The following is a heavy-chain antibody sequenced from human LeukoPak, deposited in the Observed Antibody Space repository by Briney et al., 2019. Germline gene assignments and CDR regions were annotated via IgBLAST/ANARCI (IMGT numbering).Heavy chain of an antibody. CDR3: ARDRGILTGYHLNWFDP. CDR2: INAGNGNT. D-gene: IGHD3-9*01. V-gene: IGHV1-3*01. J-gene: IGHJ5*02. Sequence: ASVKVSCKASGYTFTSYAMHWVRQAPGQRLEWMGWINAGNGNTEYSQKFQGRVTITRDTSASTAYMELSSLRSEDTAVYYCARDRGILTGYHLNWFDPWGQGTLVTVSS. CDR1: GYTFTSYA.